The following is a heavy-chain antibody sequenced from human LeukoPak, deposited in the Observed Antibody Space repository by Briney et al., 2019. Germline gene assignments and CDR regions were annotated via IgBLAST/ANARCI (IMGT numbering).Heavy chain of an antibody. CDR3: ARDITGWYDYCMDV. Sequence: SETLSLTCTVSGGSISTYYWSWIRKAAGKGLEWIGRIQNSGRTNYNPSLKSRVSMSVDPSRNLFSLNLSSVTAADTAVYFCARDITGWYDYCMDVWGKGTTVTVSS. J-gene: IGHJ6*03. CDR1: GGSISTYY. V-gene: IGHV4-4*07. CDR2: IQNSGRT. D-gene: IGHD6-19*01.